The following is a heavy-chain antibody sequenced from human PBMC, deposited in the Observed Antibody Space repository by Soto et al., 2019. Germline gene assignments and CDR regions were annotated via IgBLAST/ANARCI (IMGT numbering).Heavy chain of an antibody. Sequence: LRLSCAASGFTFSSYAMHWVRQAPGKGLEWVAVISYDGSNKYYVASVNGRFTTSRDNAKNSLYLQMNSLRADDTAVYYCAREKRANGYFDYWGQGTLVTVSS. D-gene: IGHD6-25*01. CDR3: AREKRANGYFDY. V-gene: IGHV3-30-3*01. CDR1: GFTFSSYA. CDR2: ISYDGSNK. J-gene: IGHJ4*02.